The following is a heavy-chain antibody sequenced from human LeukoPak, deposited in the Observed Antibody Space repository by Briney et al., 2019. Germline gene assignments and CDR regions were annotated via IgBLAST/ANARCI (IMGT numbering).Heavy chain of an antibody. Sequence: QPGGSLRLSCAASGFTFSSYDMHWVRQATGKGLEWVSAIGTAGDTYYPGSVKGRFTISRENAKNSLYLQMNSLRAGDTAVYYCARASDYYYDFDYWGQGTLVTVSS. V-gene: IGHV3-13*04. CDR1: GFTFSSYD. CDR2: IGTAGDT. CDR3: ARASDYYYDFDY. J-gene: IGHJ4*02. D-gene: IGHD3-22*01.